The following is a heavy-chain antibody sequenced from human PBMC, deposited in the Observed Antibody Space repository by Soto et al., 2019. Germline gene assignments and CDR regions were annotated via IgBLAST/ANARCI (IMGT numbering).Heavy chain of an antibody. V-gene: IGHV3-48*02. Sequence: EVQLVESGGGLVQPGGSLRLSCAASGFTFSSYSMNWVRQAPGKGLEWVSYISSSSSTIYYADSVKGRFTISRDNAKNSLYLQMNSLRDEDTAVYYCARDREQQLGCNPGGAFDYWGQGTLVTVSS. D-gene: IGHD6-13*01. CDR2: ISSSSSTI. CDR1: GFTFSSYS. CDR3: ARDREQQLGCNPGGAFDY. J-gene: IGHJ4*02.